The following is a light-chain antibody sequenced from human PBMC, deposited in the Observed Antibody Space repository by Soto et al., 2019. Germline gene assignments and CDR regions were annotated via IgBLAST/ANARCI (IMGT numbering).Light chain of an antibody. J-gene: IGLJ2*01. CDR2: DVS. V-gene: IGLV2-14*01. CDR3: SSYTSSSTVV. CDR1: SSDVGGYNF. Sequence: QSALTQPASVSGSPGQSITISCTGTSSDVGGYNFVSWYQQHPGTAPKLMIYDVSNRPSGVSNRFSGSKSGNTSSLTISGLHSEDEADYYCSSYTSSSTVVFAGGTKLTVL.